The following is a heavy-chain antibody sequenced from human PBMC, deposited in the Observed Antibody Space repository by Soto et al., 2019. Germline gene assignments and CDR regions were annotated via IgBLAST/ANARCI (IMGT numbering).Heavy chain of an antibody. V-gene: IGHV3-30*18. J-gene: IGHJ6*02. CDR3: AKDLWKREVMVRGVIPPPDYYYYYGMDV. Sequence: GSLRLSCAASGFTFSSYGMHWARQAPGKGLEWVAVISFDGSNKYYADSVKGRFTISRDNSKNTLYLQMNSLRAEDTAVYYCAKDLWKREVMVRGVIPPPDYYYYYGMDVWGQGTTVTVSS. CDR2: ISFDGSNK. CDR1: GFTFSSYG. D-gene: IGHD3-10*01.